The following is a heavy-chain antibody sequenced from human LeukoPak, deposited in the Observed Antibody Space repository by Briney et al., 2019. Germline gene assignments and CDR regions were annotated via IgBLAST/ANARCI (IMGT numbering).Heavy chain of an antibody. V-gene: IGHV3-21*01. J-gene: IGHJ4*02. Sequence: GGPLRLSCTASGFTFSSYSMHWVRQAPGKWLEWVSSISSTSSYIYYPDSVKGRFTISRDISRNSLYLQMNSLRAEDTAVYYCARASSGWAVDLYYFDHWGQGTLVTVSS. D-gene: IGHD6-19*01. CDR3: ARASSGWAVDLYYFDH. CDR1: GFTFSSYS. CDR2: ISSTSSYI.